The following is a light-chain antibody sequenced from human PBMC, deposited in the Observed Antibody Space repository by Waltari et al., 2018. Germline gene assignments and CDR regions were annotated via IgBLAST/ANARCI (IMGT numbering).Light chain of an antibody. CDR2: PAS. Sequence: DIQMTPSPSSVSASVGDRVTITCRASQGVSNWLAWYQQKPGKDPKLLIYPASTLQSGVPSRFSGSGSGTDFTLTISSLQPEDFATYYCQQANSFPITFGQGTRLEIK. V-gene: IGKV1-12*01. CDR3: QQANSFPIT. J-gene: IGKJ5*01. CDR1: QGVSNW.